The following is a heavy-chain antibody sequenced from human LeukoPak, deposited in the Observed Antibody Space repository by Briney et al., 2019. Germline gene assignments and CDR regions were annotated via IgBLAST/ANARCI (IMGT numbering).Heavy chain of an antibody. J-gene: IGHJ4*02. Sequence: GGSLRLSCAASGFTFSAYSMNWVRQAPGKGLEWASFISSTSSYIYYADLVKGRFTISRGNAKNSLYPQMNSLRAEDTAVYYCAKDSGSGWTFDYWGQGTLVTVSS. CDR2: ISSTSSYI. D-gene: IGHD6-19*01. CDR3: AKDSGSGWTFDY. CDR1: GFTFSAYS. V-gene: IGHV3-21*01.